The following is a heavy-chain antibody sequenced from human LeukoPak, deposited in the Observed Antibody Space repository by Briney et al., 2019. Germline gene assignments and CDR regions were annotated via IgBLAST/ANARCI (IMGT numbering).Heavy chain of an antibody. Sequence: ASVKVSCKASGYTFTSYGISWVRQAPGQGLEWMGWISAYNGNTNYAQKLQGRVTMTTDTSTSTAYMELRSLRSDDTAVYYCARAMVRGVIVYYFDYWGQGTLVTVSS. CDR3: ARAMVRGVIVYYFDY. J-gene: IGHJ4*02. D-gene: IGHD3-10*01. V-gene: IGHV1-18*01. CDR1: GYTFTSYG. CDR2: ISAYNGNT.